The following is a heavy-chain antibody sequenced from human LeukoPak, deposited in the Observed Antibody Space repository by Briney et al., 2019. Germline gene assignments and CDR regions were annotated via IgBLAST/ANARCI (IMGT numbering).Heavy chain of an antibody. CDR3: VRGAYSSSWLNFDY. Sequence: GRTLRLSCAASGFTFSSYAMHWVRQAPGKGLEWVALIPYDGSNKYYADSVKDRFTVSRDNSKNTLYLQMNSLRAEDTAVYYCVRGAYSSSWLNFDYWGQGTLVTVSS. J-gene: IGHJ4*02. CDR1: GFTFSSYA. CDR2: IPYDGSNK. D-gene: IGHD6-13*01. V-gene: IGHV3-30*04.